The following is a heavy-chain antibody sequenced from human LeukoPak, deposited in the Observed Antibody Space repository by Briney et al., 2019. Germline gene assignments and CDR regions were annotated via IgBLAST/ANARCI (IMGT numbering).Heavy chain of an antibody. V-gene: IGHV4-59*01. CDR2: IYYSGST. J-gene: IGHJ6*02. CDR3: ARGIGPTHTYGMDV. D-gene: IGHD1-26*01. Sequence: XXTLSLTCTVSGGSIXSYYWSWIRQPPGKGLEWIGYIYYSGSTNYNPSLKSRVTISVDTSKNQFSLKLSSVTAADTAVYYCARGIGPTHTYGMDVWGQGTTVTVSS. CDR1: GGSIXSYY.